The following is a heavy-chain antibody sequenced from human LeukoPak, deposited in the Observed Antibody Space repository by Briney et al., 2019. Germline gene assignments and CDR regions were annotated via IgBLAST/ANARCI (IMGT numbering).Heavy chain of an antibody. Sequence: ASVTVSFKASGYTFTIYGISWVRQAPGQGLGWVGWISAYNGNTNYAGNIHGRVTMTNETSTSTAYMELRSLRSDETAVYYCARDDSSGWRIFDYWGQGTLVTVSS. CDR3: ARDDSSGWRIFDY. CDR2: ISAYNGNT. J-gene: IGHJ4*02. V-gene: IGHV1-18*01. CDR1: GYTFTIYG. D-gene: IGHD6-19*01.